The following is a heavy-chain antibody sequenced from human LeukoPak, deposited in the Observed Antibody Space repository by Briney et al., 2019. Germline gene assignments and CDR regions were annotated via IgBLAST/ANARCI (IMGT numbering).Heavy chain of an antibody. Sequence: AGGSLRLSCAASGFTFNNYAMNWVRQAPGEGLEWVSGISGSGGSTYYADSVKGRFTISRDNSKNTLYLQMNRLRAEDTAVYFCAKDPLSYYDSSGYRYFDYWGQGTLVTVSS. D-gene: IGHD3-22*01. CDR3: AKDPLSYYDSSGYRYFDY. CDR2: ISGSGGST. J-gene: IGHJ4*02. CDR1: GFTFNNYA. V-gene: IGHV3-23*01.